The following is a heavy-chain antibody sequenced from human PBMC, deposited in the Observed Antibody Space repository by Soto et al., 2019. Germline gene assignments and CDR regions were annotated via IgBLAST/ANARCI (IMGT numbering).Heavy chain of an antibody. CDR3: AREAELQPVYFDY. CDR2: IIPIFGTA. J-gene: IGHJ4*02. D-gene: IGHD1-26*01. CDR1: GGTFSSYA. V-gene: IGHV1-69*13. Sequence: GASVKLSCKASGGTFSSYAISWVRQAPGQGLEWMGGIIPIFGTANYAQKFQGRVTITADESTSTAYMELSSLRSEDTAVYYCAREAELQPVYFDYWGQGTLVTVSS.